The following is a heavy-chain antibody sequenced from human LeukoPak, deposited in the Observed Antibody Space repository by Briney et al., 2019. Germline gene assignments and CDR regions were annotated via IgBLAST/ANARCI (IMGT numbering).Heavy chain of an antibody. D-gene: IGHD3-16*01. CDR1: GFTFSSYA. J-gene: IGHJ5*02. V-gene: IGHV3-23*01. CDR2: ISGSGGST. Sequence: GGSLRLSCAASGFTFSSYAMSWVRQAPGKGLEWVSAISGSGGSTYYADSVKGRFTISRDNSKNTLYLQMNSLRAEDTAVYYCAKDWGSSSPPYNWFDPWGQGTLVTVSS. CDR3: AKDWGSSSPPYNWFDP.